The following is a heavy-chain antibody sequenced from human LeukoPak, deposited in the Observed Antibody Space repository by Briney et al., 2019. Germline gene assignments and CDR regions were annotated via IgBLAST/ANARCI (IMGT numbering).Heavy chain of an antibody. CDR2: IYWNDDD. Sequence: ESGPTLVNPTETLTLTCTCSGFSVSSSGLAVGWIRQPPGKALEWLGHIYWNDDDRYSTSLKSGLTITRDTSENQVVLTMTNMDPVDTATYYCAHLTTSAFYYDFWGQGALVTVSS. CDR1: GFSVSSSGLA. D-gene: IGHD1-1*01. V-gene: IGHV2-5*01. J-gene: IGHJ4*02. CDR3: AHLTTSAFYYDF.